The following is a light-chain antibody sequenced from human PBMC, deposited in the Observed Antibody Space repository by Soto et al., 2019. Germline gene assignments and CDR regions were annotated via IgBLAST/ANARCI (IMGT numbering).Light chain of an antibody. V-gene: IGKV1-5*03. CDR3: QQRSNFLN. CDR2: KAS. CDR1: HSISSY. J-gene: IGKJ4*01. Sequence: DVQMTQSPSTLSASVVDIVTITFRASHSISSYLTWYQQKPGKAPKLLIYKASNLESGVPSRFSGSGSGTDFTLTISGLQSEDFAVYYCQQRSNFLNCGGGTKGDIK.